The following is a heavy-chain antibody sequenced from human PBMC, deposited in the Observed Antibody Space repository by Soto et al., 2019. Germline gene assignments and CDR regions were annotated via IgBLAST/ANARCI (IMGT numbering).Heavy chain of an antibody. Sequence: SQTLSLTCAISGDSVSSNSAAWNWIRQSPSRGLEWLGRTYYRSKWYNDYAVSVKSRITINPDTSKNQFSLQLNSVTPEDTAVYYCARSNPYSGSPHLSFDYWGQGTLVTVSS. CDR2: TYYRSKWYN. V-gene: IGHV6-1*01. CDR3: ARSNPYSGSPHLSFDY. CDR1: GDSVSSNSAA. J-gene: IGHJ4*02. D-gene: IGHD1-26*01.